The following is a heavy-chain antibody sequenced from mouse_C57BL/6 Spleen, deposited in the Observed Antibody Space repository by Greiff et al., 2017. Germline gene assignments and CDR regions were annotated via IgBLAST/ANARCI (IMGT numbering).Heavy chain of an antibody. J-gene: IGHJ1*03. CDR2: ISSGSSSI. CDR3: ARSLTWTDWYFDD. D-gene: IGHD4-1*01. Sequence: EVQVVESGGDLVKPGGSLKLSCAASGFTFSDYGMHWVRQAPGKGLEWVAYISSGSSSIYYTDKVKGRFPISRDNAKNTLFLKMTRLRSEETAMYYCARSLTWTDWYFDDWGTGTTVTVSS. V-gene: IGHV5-17*01. CDR1: GFTFSDYG.